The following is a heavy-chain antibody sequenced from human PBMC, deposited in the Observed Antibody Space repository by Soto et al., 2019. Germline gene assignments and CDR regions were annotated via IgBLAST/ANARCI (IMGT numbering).Heavy chain of an antibody. Sequence: EVQLLESGGGLVQPAGSLRLSCAASGFTFTSYAMNWVRQAPGKGLEWVSTISGSGGTTSYADSVKGRFTISRDNSKKMLFLQMDSLRAEDTAVYYCATGLNYYGSGTYNYWGQGTLVTVSS. V-gene: IGHV3-23*01. J-gene: IGHJ4*02. CDR1: GFTFTSYA. CDR2: ISGSGGTT. D-gene: IGHD3-10*01. CDR3: ATGLNYYGSGTYNY.